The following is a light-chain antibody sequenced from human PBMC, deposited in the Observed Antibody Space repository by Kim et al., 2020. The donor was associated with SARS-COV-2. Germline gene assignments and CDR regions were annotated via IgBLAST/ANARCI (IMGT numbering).Light chain of an antibody. Sequence: LSALVRDRVTITCRASQSISSWLDWYQQKPGKAPKVLIYKASSLESGVPSRFSGSGSGTEFTLTISSLQPDDFATYYCQQYKSWYTFGQGTKLEI. CDR1: QSISSW. CDR3: QQYKSWYT. CDR2: KAS. V-gene: IGKV1-5*03. J-gene: IGKJ2*01.